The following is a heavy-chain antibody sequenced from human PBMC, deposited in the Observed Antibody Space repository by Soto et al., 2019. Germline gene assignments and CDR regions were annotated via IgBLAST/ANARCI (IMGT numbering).Heavy chain of an antibody. D-gene: IGHD3-22*01. J-gene: IGHJ6*02. CDR2: IRSKAYVGTT. CDR3: SRGEDYYGSPLMDV. Sequence: GGSLRLSCSASGFTFGDYDMSWFRQAPGKGLEWVGFIRSKAYVGTTEYAASVKGGFTISRDDSISIAYLQMNSLKTEDTAVYYCSRGEDYYGSPLMDVWGQGTTVTSP. CDR1: GFTFGDYD. V-gene: IGHV3-49*03.